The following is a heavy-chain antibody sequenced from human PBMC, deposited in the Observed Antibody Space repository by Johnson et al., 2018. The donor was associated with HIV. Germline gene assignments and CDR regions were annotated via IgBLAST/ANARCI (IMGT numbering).Heavy chain of an antibody. CDR2: ISYDGSNK. Sequence: QVQLVESGGGVVQPGRSLRLSCAASGFTFSSYAMHWVRQAPGKGLEWVAVISYDGSNKYYADSVKGRFTIARDNSMNTLYLQMNSLRAEDTAVYYWAKPEGKPGYGGILDAFDIWGQGTMVTVSS. J-gene: IGHJ3*02. V-gene: IGHV3-30*18. CDR1: GFTFSSYA. D-gene: IGHD4-23*01. CDR3: AKPEGKPGYGGILDAFDI.